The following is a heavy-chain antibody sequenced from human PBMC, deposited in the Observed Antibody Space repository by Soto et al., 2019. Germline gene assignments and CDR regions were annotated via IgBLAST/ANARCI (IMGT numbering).Heavy chain of an antibody. J-gene: IGHJ5*02. V-gene: IGHV4-31*03. CDR1: GGSIARGGYY. CDR3: ARDPAP. Sequence: SETLSLTCTVSGGSIARGGYYWSWIRQHPGKGLEWIGYIYNSGTTYYNPSLKSRVTISVDTSKNQFSLKLTSVTAADTAVYYCARDPAPWGQGTLVTVS. CDR2: IYNSGTT.